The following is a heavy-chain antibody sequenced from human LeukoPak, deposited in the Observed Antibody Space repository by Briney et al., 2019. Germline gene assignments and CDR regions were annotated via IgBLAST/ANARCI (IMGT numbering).Heavy chain of an antibody. D-gene: IGHD6-6*01. Sequence: PGGSLRLSCKVSGFTFGGYAMSWVRQVPGKGLEWVGFIRSKAYGGTREYAASVKGRFTISRDDSKSIAYLQMNSLKTEDTAVYYCTRVVGCGSSSDYWGQGTRVTVSS. CDR2: IRSKAYGGTR. CDR1: GFTFGGYA. J-gene: IGHJ4*02. V-gene: IGHV3-49*04. CDR3: TRVVGCGSSSDY.